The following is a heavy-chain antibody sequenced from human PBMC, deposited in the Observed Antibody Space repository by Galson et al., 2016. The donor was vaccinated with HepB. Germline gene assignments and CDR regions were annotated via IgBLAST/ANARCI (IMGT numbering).Heavy chain of an antibody. V-gene: IGHV4-4*02. CDR3: ASYSSGRAFDY. CDR1: DASISFTNW. D-gene: IGHD2-15*01. CDR2: VHHGGSS. Sequence: SETLSLTCAVSDASISFTNWWSWVRQPPGEGLEWIGEVHHGGSSHYNPSPQSRVTISLDISKNQFSLQRSSVTAADTAVYFCASYSSGRAFDYWGQGNLVTVSS. J-gene: IGHJ4*02.